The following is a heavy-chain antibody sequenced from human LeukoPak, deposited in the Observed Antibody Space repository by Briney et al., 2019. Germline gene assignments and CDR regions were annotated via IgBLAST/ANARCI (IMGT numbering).Heavy chain of an antibody. CDR3: ARLGSYHDF. D-gene: IGHD1-26*01. V-gene: IGHV4-4*09. CDR2: IHTSGGS. Sequence: SETLSLTCTVSGASISHYYWSWIRQTPAKGLEWMGHIHTSGGSTYYPSLKSRLTMSIDTSRNQLSLKLTSVTAADTAVYFCARLGSYHDFWGQGALVTVS. J-gene: IGHJ4*02. CDR1: GASISHYY.